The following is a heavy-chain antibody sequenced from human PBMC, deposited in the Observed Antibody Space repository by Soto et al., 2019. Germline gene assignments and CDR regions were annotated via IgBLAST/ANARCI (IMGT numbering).Heavy chain of an antibody. CDR3: ARVPDY. Sequence: GGSLRQSCAASGFSASSNYMTWVRQAPGKGLEWVSVSYSGGSTYYADSVKGRFTISRDNSKNTLYLQMNSLRVEDTAVYHCARVPDYWGQGILVTVSS. V-gene: IGHV3-66*01. J-gene: IGHJ4*02. D-gene: IGHD2-2*01. CDR1: GFSASSNY. CDR2: SYSGGST.